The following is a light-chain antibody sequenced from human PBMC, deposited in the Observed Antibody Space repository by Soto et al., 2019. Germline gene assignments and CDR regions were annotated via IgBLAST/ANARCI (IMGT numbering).Light chain of an antibody. CDR3: CSYAGSSSYV. Sequence: QSALTQPRSVSGSPGQSVTISCTGTSSDIGGYNYVSWYQQHPGKAPKLMIYTVTKRPSGVPDRFSGSKSDNTASLTISRLQADDEADYYCCSYAGSSSYVFGTGTKLTVL. CDR1: SSDIGGYNY. J-gene: IGLJ1*01. V-gene: IGLV2-11*01. CDR2: TVT.